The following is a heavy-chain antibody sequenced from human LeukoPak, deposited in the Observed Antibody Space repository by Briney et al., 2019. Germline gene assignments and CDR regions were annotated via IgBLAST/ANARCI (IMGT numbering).Heavy chain of an antibody. CDR1: GGSISSYY. CDR3: ARGGGSFENWFDP. CDR2: IYYSGST. V-gene: IGHV4-59*01. D-gene: IGHD1-26*01. J-gene: IGHJ5*02. Sequence: PSETLSLTCTVSGGSISSYYWSWIRQPPGKGLEWIGYIYYSGSTNYNPSLKSRVTISVDTSKNQFSLKLSSVTAADTAVYYCARGGGSFENWFDPWGQGTRVTVSS.